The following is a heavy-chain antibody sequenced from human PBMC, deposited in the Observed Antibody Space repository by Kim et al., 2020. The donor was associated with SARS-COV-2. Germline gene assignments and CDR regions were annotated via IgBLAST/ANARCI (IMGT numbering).Heavy chain of an antibody. CDR3: TRGTVSAWYDF. CDR2: IP. Sequence: IPNYAEPVKGRFTISRDNSKDILYLQMNRLRAEDTALYFCTRGTVSAWYDFWGQGTLVTVSS. J-gene: IGHJ5*01. V-gene: IGHV3-23*05. D-gene: IGHD2-2*01.